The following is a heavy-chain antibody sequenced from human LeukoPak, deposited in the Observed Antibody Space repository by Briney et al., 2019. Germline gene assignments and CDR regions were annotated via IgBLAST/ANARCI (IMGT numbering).Heavy chain of an antibody. Sequence: GGSLRLSCAASGFTFSSFSMTWVRPAPGKGLEWVSSIIVSGTTYYADSVKGRFTISRDSFRGTLFLQMDSLRVEDTAVYFCAKGSVGNADFASWGQGALVTVSS. V-gene: IGHV3-23*01. D-gene: IGHD6-25*01. CDR3: AKGSVGNADFAS. CDR1: GFTFSSFS. J-gene: IGHJ4*02. CDR2: IIVSGTT.